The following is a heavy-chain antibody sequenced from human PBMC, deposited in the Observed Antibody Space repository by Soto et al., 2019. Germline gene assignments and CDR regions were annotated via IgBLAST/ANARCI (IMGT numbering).Heavy chain of an antibody. CDR1: GGTFSSYA. CDR2: IIPIFGTA. J-gene: IGHJ6*02. CDR3: ARGGRGYCSSTSCDPLFYYYYGMDV. Sequence: QVQLVQSGAEVKKPGSSVKVSCKASGGTFSSYAISWVRQAPGQGLEWMGGIIPIFGTANYAQKFQGRVTITADESTSTAYMERSSLRSEDTAVYYCARGGRGYCSSTSCDPLFYYYYGMDVWGQGTTVTVSS. D-gene: IGHD2-2*01. V-gene: IGHV1-69*01.